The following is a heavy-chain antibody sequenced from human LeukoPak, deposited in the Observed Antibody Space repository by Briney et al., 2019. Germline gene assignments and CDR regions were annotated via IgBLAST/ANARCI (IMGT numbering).Heavy chain of an antibody. CDR3: AKGVGASYYFDY. V-gene: IGHV3-23*01. Sequence: GGSLRLSCAASGFTFSSCVMDWVRQAPGKGLECVSAISGSGGSTSYADSVKGRFTISRDNSTSTLYLQMNSLRAEDTAVYYCAKGVGASYYFDYWGQGTLVTVSS. CDR2: ISGSGGST. J-gene: IGHJ4*02. D-gene: IGHD1-26*01. CDR1: GFTFSSCV.